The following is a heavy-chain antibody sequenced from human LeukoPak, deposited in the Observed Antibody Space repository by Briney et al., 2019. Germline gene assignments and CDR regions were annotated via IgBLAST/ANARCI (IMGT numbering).Heavy chain of an antibody. V-gene: IGHV3-23*01. J-gene: IGHJ5*02. CDR3: AKDRDWGAFDA. CDR1: GFTFSNAW. CDR2: ISPSGDTP. Sequence: PGGSLRLSCAASGFTFSNAWMSWVRQAPGKGLEWVSGISPSGDTPYHTDSVKGRFTISRDNSMSTVSLQMNNLRAEDTALYYCAKDRDWGAFDAWGQGTLVTVSP. D-gene: IGHD3/OR15-3a*01.